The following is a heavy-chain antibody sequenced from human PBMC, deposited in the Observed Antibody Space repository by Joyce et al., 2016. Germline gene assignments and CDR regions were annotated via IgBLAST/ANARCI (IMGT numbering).Heavy chain of an antibody. CDR3: ARLGYDFWAAFDI. CDR2: VNYNGIT. CDR1: GGSFNSSSYY. D-gene: IGHD3-3*01. J-gene: IGHJ3*02. V-gene: IGHV4-39*01. Sequence: QLQLQESGPGLVKPSETLSLTCSVSGGSFNSSSYYWGWIRQPPGKVVELIGSVNYNGITYYSPSLKSRVTISVNTSKTQFSLKLRSVTAADTAVYYCARLGYDFWAAFDIWGPGTMVTVSS.